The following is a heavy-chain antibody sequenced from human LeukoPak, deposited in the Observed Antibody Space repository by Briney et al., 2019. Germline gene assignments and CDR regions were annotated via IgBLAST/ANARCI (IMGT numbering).Heavy chain of an antibody. CDR3: ARHDSFIPY. V-gene: IGHV3-23*01. J-gene: IGHJ4*02. D-gene: IGHD5-18*01. CDR1: GFNFNYYA. Sequence: PGGSLRLSCAASGFNFNYYAMSRVRQAPGKGLEWVSGISDNEGRAYYTDSVKGRFTISRDRTKNTVYLQMHNLRADDTAVYFCARHDSFIPYWGQGTLVTVSS. CDR2: ISDNEGRA.